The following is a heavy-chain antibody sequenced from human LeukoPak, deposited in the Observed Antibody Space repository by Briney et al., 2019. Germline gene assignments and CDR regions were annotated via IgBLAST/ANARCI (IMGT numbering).Heavy chain of an antibody. CDR3: ARLRENYYYYYGMDV. Sequence: SETLSLTCTVSGGSISSYYWSWIRQPPGKGLEWIGYIYYSGSTNYNPSLKSRVTISVDTSKNQFSLKLSSVTAADTAVYYCARLRENYYYYYGMDVWAKGPRSPSP. J-gene: IGHJ6*02. D-gene: IGHD4-17*01. CDR1: GGSISSYY. CDR2: IYYSGST. V-gene: IGHV4-59*08.